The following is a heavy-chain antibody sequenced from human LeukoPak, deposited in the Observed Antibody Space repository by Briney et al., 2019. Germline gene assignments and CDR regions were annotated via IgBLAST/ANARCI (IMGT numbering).Heavy chain of an antibody. D-gene: IGHD4-17*01. CDR1: GYTFTSYD. CDR2: MNPNSGNT. J-gene: IGHJ6*03. CDR3: ARAPTVKYRVLQPYYYYMDV. Sequence: GASVKVSCKASGYTFTSYDINWVRQATGQGLEWMGWMNPNSGNTGYAQKFQGRVTITRNTSISTAYMELSSLRSEDTAVYYCARAPTVKYRVLQPYYYYMDVWGKGTTVTVSS. V-gene: IGHV1-8*01.